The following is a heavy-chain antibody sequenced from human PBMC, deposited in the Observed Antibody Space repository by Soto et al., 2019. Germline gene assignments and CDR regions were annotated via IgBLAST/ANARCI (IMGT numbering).Heavy chain of an antibody. J-gene: IGHJ4*02. CDR3: ARGKRDYIWGSYRPCFDY. CDR1: GGSFSGYY. V-gene: IGHV4-34*01. D-gene: IGHD3-16*02. CDR2: INHSGST. Sequence: SETLSLTCAVYGGSFSGYYWSWIRQPPGKGLEWIGEINHSGSTNYNPSLKSRVTISVDTSKNQFSLKLSSVTAADTAVYYCARGKRDYIWGSYRPCFDYWGQGTLVTVSS.